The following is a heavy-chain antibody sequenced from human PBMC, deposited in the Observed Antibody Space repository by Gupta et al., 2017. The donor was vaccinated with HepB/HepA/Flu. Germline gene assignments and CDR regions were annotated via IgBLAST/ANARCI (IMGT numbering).Heavy chain of an antibody. CDR3: AKVLSISGAERRTIDY. Sequence: EVQLLESGGGLVQPGGSLRLSCAASGFTFSSYAMTWVRPAPGKGLEWVSTMDPSGTYTYYADSVRGRFTISRDNSKNTLYLQMNSLRAEDAAVYYCAKVLSISGAERRTIDYWGQGTLVTVSS. CDR1: GFTFSSYA. J-gene: IGHJ4*02. D-gene: IGHD3-3*01. CDR2: MDPSGTYT. V-gene: IGHV3-23*01.